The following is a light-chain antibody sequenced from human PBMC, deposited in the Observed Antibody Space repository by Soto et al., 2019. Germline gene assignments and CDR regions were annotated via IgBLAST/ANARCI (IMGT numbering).Light chain of an antibody. J-gene: IGKJ1*01. CDR1: QSVTSNY. V-gene: IGKV3-20*01. CDR3: QQFHTSPWT. Sequence: EIVLTQSPGTLSLSPGERATLSCRASQSVTSNYLAWYQQKPGQAPRLLISGTSSRATGIPDRFSGSGSGTDFTLTISGLEPEDFSVYDCQQFHTSPWTFGHGTTVEIK. CDR2: GTS.